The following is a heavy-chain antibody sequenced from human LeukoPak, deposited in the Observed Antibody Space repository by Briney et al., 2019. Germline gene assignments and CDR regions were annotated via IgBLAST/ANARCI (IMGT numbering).Heavy chain of an antibody. Sequence: ASVKVSCKASGYTFTSYGISWVRQAPGQGLEWMGWISAYNGNTNYAQKLQGRVTMTTDTSTSTAYMELRSLRSDDTAVYYCAGVAVDIVVVPAAHDYWGQGTLVTVSS. J-gene: IGHJ4*02. CDR1: GYTFTSYG. D-gene: IGHD2-2*03. V-gene: IGHV1-18*04. CDR3: AGVAVDIVVVPAAHDY. CDR2: ISAYNGNT.